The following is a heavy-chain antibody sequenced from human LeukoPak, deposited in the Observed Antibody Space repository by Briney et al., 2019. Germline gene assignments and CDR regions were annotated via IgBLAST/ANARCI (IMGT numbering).Heavy chain of an antibody. Sequence: GGSLRLSCAASGFTFSSYSMNWVRQAPGKGLEWVSYISSSSSTIYYADSVKGRFTISRDNAKNSLYLQMNSLRDEDTAVYYCARQNYDSSGYYYVGYYYYGMDVWGQGTTVTVSS. CDR3: ARQNYDSSGYYYVGYYYYGMDV. CDR1: GFTFSSYS. D-gene: IGHD3-22*01. J-gene: IGHJ6*02. CDR2: ISSSSSTI. V-gene: IGHV3-48*02.